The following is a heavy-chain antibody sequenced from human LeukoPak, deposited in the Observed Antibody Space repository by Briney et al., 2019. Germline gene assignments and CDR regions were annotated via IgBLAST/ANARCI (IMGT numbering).Heavy chain of an antibody. J-gene: IGHJ4*02. CDR2: IKKDGSEK. V-gene: IGHV3-7*05. D-gene: IGHD6-19*01. Sequence: PGGSLRLSCAASGFTFSNYWMSWVRQAPGKGLEWVANIKKDGSEKYYVDSVKGRFTISRDNAKNSLYLQMNSLKTEDTAVYYCTTARREQWLAYYFDYWGQGTLVTVSS. CDR3: TTARREQWLAYYFDY. CDR1: GFTFSNYW.